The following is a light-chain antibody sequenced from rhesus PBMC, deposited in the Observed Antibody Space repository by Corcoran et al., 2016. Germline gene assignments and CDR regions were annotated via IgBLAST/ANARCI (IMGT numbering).Light chain of an antibody. Sequence: DIQMTQSPSSLSASVGDRVTITCRASANVNNYLNWYQQKPGKVPILLIYTASHLQSGVPSMFSGSGSGTDYTFRISSLQPEDVATYFCQHGYGTPFTFGPVTKLDIK. CDR1: ANVNNY. V-gene: IGKV1-74*01. J-gene: IGKJ3*01. CDR2: TAS. CDR3: QHGYGTPFT.